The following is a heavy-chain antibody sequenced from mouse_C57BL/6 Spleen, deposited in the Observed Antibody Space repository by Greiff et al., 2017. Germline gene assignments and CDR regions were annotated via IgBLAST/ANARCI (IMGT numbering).Heavy chain of an antibody. CDR2: ISSGGSYT. CDR1: GFTFSSYG. Sequence: EVQVVESGGDLVKPGGSLKLSCAASGFTFSSYGMSWVRQTPDKRLEWVATISSGGSYTYDPDSVKGRFTISRDNAKNTLYLQMSSLKSEDTAMYYCARHDGYYPGYFDYWGQGTTLTVSS. CDR3: ARHDGYYPGYFDY. D-gene: IGHD2-3*01. J-gene: IGHJ2*01. V-gene: IGHV5-6*01.